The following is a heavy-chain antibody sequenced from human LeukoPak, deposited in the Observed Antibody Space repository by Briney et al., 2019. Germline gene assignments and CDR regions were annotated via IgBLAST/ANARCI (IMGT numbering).Heavy chain of an antibody. Sequence: GGSLRLSCAASGFTFSSYGMHWVRQAPGKGLEWVAVISYDGSNKYYADSVKGRFTISRDNSKNTLYLQMNSLRAEDTAVYYCAKTGLRWLDPTSPYYFDYWGQGALVTVSS. CDR2: ISYDGSNK. CDR3: AKTGLRWLDPTSPYYFDY. V-gene: IGHV3-30*18. CDR1: GFTFSSYG. D-gene: IGHD4-23*01. J-gene: IGHJ4*02.